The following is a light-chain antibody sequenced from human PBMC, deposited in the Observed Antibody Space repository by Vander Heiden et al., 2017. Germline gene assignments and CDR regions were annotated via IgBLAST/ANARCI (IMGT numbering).Light chain of an antibody. CDR1: QSVRKN. Sequence: ETVMTQSPATLPVSPGERATLSCRASQSVRKNLAWYQQKPGQAPRLLIYGASTRATGIPGRFSGSGSGTEFTLTISSRQSEDFAIYYCQQYNNRAPLTFGGRTKV. V-gene: IGKV3-15*01. J-gene: IGKJ4*01. CDR2: GAS. CDR3: QQYNNRAPLT.